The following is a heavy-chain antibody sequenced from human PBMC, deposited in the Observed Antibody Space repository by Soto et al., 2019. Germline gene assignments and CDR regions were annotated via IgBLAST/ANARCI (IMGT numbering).Heavy chain of an antibody. CDR2: IDPTDSYT. J-gene: IGHJ6*02. Sequence: PGQSLTISDRGCGDNLITDWISWELQMPGKGLEWMGRIDPTDSYTKYSPSFEGHVTISADKSISTAYLQWSSLKASDSAVYYCARLSRASFALDVLGQGTTVTVSS. V-gene: IGHV5-10-1*01. CDR3: ARLSRASFALDV. D-gene: IGHD3-16*01. CDR1: GDNLITDW.